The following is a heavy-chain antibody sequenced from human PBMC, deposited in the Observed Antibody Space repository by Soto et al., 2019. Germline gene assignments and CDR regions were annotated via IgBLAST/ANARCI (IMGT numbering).Heavy chain of an antibody. CDR1: GGSISSGGYS. V-gene: IGHV4-30-2*01. CDR2: IYHSGST. Sequence: SETLSLTCAVSGGSISSGGYSWSWIRQPPGKGLVWIGYIYHSGSTYYNPSLKSRVTISVDGSKNQFSLKLSSVTAADTAVYYCARGEAGDLSDYWGQGTLVTVSS. CDR3: ARGEAGDLSDY. D-gene: IGHD2-21*02. J-gene: IGHJ4*02.